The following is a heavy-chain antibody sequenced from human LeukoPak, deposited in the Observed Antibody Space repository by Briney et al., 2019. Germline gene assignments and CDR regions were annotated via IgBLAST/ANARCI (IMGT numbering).Heavy chain of an antibody. D-gene: IGHD2-21*02. CDR3: AKGSLGVVVTAFDY. V-gene: IGHV3-23*01. CDR2: FSGSDSGGGGKA. CDR1: GFSFSNPA. Sequence: GGSLRLSCAASGFSFSNPAMSWVRQAPGRGLEWGSGFSGSDSGGGGKAYYAQSVRGRFTISRDNSKNTLHLQMNTLRAEDTAVYYCAKGSLGVVVTAFDYWGQGILVTVSS. J-gene: IGHJ4*02.